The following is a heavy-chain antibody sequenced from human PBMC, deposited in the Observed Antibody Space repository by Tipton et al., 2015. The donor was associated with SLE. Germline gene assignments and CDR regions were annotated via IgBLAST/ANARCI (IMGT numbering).Heavy chain of an antibody. J-gene: IGHJ4*02. CDR1: GVSISRGSYF. V-gene: IGHV4-61*09. CDR2: IFSTGIT. CDR3: AKFEKTTDFYLDS. Sequence: TLSLTCSASGVSISRGSYFWTWIRQPAGKGLEWVGHIFSTGITDYNPSLKSRVSISADTSKNQFSLNLDSMTAADTAVYYCAKFEKTTDFYLDSWGQGTLVSVSS. D-gene: IGHD1/OR15-1a*01.